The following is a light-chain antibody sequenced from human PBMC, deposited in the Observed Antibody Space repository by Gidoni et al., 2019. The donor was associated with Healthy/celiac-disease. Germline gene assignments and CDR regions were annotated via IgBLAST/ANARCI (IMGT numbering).Light chain of an antibody. J-gene: IGKJ4*01. CDR3: QQRSNWPPRVT. V-gene: IGKV3-11*01. CDR1: QSVSSY. Sequence: IVLTQSPATLSLSPGERATLSCRASQSVSSYLAWYQQKPGLAPRLLIYDASNRATGIPARFSGSVSGTDFTLTINSLEPEDFAVYYCQQRSNWPPRVTFGGGTKVEIK. CDR2: DAS.